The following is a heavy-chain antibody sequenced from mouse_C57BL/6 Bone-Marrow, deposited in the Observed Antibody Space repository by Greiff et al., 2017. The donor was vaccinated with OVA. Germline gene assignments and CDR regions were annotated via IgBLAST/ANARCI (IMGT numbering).Heavy chain of an antibody. CDR1: GYAFTNYL. CDR3: ARGTVRGGY. Sequence: QVQLKESGAELVRPGTSVKVSCKASGYAFTNYLIEWVKQRPGQGLEWIGVINPGSGGTNYNEKFKGKATLTADKSSSTAYMQLSSLTSEDSAVYFCARGTVRGGYWGQGTTLTVST. V-gene: IGHV1-54*01. CDR2: INPGSGGT. J-gene: IGHJ2*01. D-gene: IGHD4-1*01.